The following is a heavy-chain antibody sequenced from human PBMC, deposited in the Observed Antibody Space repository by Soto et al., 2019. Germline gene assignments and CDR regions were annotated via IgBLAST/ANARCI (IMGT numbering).Heavy chain of an antibody. J-gene: IGHJ6*02. CDR2: IYSGGST. CDR3: ARGLAGGTQSNYYYYYGMDV. V-gene: IGHV3-66*01. Sequence: EVQLVESGGGLVQPGGSLRLSCAASGFTVSSNYMSWVRQAPGKGLEWVSVIYSGGSTYYADSVKGRFTISRDNSKNTLYLQMNSLRAEDTAVYYCARGLAGGTQSNYYYYYGMDVWGQGTTVTVSS. CDR1: GFTVSSNY. D-gene: IGHD1-1*01.